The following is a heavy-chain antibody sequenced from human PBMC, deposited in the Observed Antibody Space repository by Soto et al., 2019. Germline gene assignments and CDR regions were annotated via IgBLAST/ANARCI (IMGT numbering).Heavy chain of an antibody. D-gene: IGHD2-15*01. J-gene: IGHJ6*03. Sequence: SETLSLTCTVSGGSISSYYWSWIRQPPGKGLEWIGYIYYSGSTNYNPSLKSRVTISVDTSKNQFSLKLSSVPAADTAVYYCARVGYCSGGSCYSYYYYMDVWGKGTTVTVSS. CDR3: ARVGYCSGGSCYSYYYYMDV. CDR1: GGSISSYY. V-gene: IGHV4-59*01. CDR2: IYYSGST.